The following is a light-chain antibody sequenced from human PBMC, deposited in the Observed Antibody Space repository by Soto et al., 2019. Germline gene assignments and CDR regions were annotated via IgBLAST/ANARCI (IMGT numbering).Light chain of an antibody. CDR3: LQDYNYPFT. CDR1: QAIRHN. CDR2: AAS. J-gene: IGKJ3*01. V-gene: IGKV1-6*01. Sequence: AIPMTQSPPSLSASVGDRVTISCRASQAIRHNLGWYQQKPGKAPKLLIYAASSLQSGVPSRFSGSGSGTDFTLTINSLQPEDFATYYCLQDYNYPFTFGPGTKVDI.